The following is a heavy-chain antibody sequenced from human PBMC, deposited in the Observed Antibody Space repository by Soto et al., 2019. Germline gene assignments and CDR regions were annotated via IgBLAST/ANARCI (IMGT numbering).Heavy chain of an antibody. J-gene: IGHJ6*02. CDR2: IYYSGST. CDR3: ARDPEAVILRLGELSPYGMDV. CDR1: GGSISSGDYY. Sequence: SETLSLTCTVSGGSISSGDYYWSWIRQPPGKGLEWIGYIYYSGSTYYNPSLKSRVTISVDTSKNQFSLKLSSVTAADTAVYYCARDPEAVILRLGELSPYGMDVWGQGTTVTVSS. V-gene: IGHV4-30-4*01. D-gene: IGHD3-16*02.